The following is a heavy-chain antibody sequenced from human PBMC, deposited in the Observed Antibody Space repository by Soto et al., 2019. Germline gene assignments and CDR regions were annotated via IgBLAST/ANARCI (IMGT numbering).Heavy chain of an antibody. CDR2: TYYRSKWYN. V-gene: IGHV6-1*01. CDR3: ARGGMRWLQFRYYYYGMDV. D-gene: IGHD5-12*01. J-gene: IGHJ6*02. Sequence: SQTLSLTCVFSGDSVSSNSPAWNWIRQSPSRGLEWLGRTYYRSKWYNDYAVSVKSRITINPDTSKNQFSLQLNSVTPEDTAVYYCARGGMRWLQFRYYYYGMDVWGQGTTVTVSS. CDR1: GDSVSSNSPA.